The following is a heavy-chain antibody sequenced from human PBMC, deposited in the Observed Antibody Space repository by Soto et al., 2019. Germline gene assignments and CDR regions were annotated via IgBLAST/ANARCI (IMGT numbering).Heavy chain of an antibody. V-gene: IGHV3-23*01. D-gene: IGHD3-22*01. CDR2: ISGSGGST. Sequence: GGSLRLSCAASGFTFSSYAMSWVRQAPGKGLEWVSAISGSGGSTYYADSVKGRFTIPRDNSKNTLYLQMNSLRAEDTAVYYCAKEPPKKGYYYDSSGYIDYWGQGTLVTVSS. CDR3: AKEPPKKGYYYDSSGYIDY. J-gene: IGHJ4*02. CDR1: GFTFSSYA.